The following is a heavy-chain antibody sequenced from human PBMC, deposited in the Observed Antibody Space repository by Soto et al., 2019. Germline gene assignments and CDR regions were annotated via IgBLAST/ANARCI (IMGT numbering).Heavy chain of an antibody. V-gene: IGHV4-38-2*02. CDR1: GYSISSGCY. J-gene: IGHJ4*02. Sequence: PSETLSLTCAVSGYSISSGCYWGWIRQPAGKGLEWIGSIYHSGSTYYNPSLKSRVTISVDTSKNQFSLKLSSVTAADTAVYYCARDWRWLHKSRDWGQGTLVTVSS. CDR3: ARDWRWLHKSRD. D-gene: IGHD5-12*01. CDR2: IYHSGST.